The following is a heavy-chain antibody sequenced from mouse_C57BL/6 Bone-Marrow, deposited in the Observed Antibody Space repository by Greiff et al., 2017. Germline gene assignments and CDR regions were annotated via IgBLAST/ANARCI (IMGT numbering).Heavy chain of an antibody. J-gene: IGHJ3*01. CDR2: INPSSGYT. CDR3: ARGSLLPWLAY. CDR1: GYTFTSYT. V-gene: IGHV1-4*01. D-gene: IGHD2-3*01. Sequence: QVQLQQSGAELARPGASVKMSCKASGYTFTSYTMHWVKQRPGQGLEWIGYINPSSGYTKYNQKFKDKATLTADKSSSTAYMQLSSLTSEDSAVYDCARGSLLPWLAYWGQGTLVTVSA.